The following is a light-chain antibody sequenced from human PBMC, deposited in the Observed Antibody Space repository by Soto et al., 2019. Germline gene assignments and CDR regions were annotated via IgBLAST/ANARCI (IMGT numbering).Light chain of an antibody. CDR1: QSISSW. CDR3: QQYNSYSRT. J-gene: IGKJ1*01. V-gene: IGKV1-5*01. CDR2: DAS. Sequence: IKMNQSPSTLSESVGDRVTITCRASQSISSWLAWYQQKPGKAPKLLIYDASSLESGVPSRFSGSGSGTEFTLTISSLQPDDFATYYCQQYNSYSRTFGQGTKVDVK.